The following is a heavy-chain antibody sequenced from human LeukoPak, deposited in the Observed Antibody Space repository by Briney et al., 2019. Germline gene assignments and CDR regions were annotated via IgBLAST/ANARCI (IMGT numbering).Heavy chain of an antibody. CDR1: GFTFDDYA. D-gene: IGHD3-10*01. CDR2: ISWDSGSI. V-gene: IGHV3-9*01. J-gene: IGHJ6*02. CDR3: AKANRDHLSHYYGVDV. Sequence: GRSLRLSCAASGFTFDDYAMHWVRQAPGKGLEWVSGISWDSGSIGYADSVKGRFTISRDNAKNSLYLQMNSLRAEDTAVYYCAKANRDHLSHYYGVDVWGQGTTV.